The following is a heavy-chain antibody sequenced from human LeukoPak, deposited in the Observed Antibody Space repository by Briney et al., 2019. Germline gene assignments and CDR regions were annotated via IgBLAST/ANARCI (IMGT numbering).Heavy chain of an antibody. CDR2: IYSGGGT. D-gene: IGHD2-21*02. CDR1: GFTISSNY. Sequence: GGSRRLSCAASGFTISSNYMSWVRQAPGKGLEWVSVIYSGGGTDYADSVKGRFTISRDNSKNTLYLQMNSLRAEDTAVYYCARAVGVTAIHNAFDIWGQGTMVTVSS. V-gene: IGHV3-66*02. J-gene: IGHJ3*02. CDR3: ARAVGVTAIHNAFDI.